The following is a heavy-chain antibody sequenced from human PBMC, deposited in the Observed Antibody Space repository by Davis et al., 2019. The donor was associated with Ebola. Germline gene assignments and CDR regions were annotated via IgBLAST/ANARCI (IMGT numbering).Heavy chain of an antibody. CDR2: ISYDGSNK. Sequence: GESLKISCAASGFTFSSYGMHWVRQAPGKGLEWVAVISYDGSNKYYADSVKGRFTISRDNSKNTLYLQMNSLRAEDTAVYYCAKDWHTFDYWGQGTLVTVSS. J-gene: IGHJ4*02. V-gene: IGHV3-30*18. CDR1: GFTFSSYG. CDR3: AKDWHTFDY.